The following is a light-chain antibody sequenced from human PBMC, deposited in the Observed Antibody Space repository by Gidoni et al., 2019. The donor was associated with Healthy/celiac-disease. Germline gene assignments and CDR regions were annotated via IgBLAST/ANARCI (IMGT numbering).Light chain of an antibody. Sequence: EIVMTQSPATLSVSPGERATLSCRASQSVRSNFAWYQQTPGQAPRLLIHGASTRATGIPARFSGSGSGTEFTLTISSLQSEDFAVYYCQQYDNWPRTFGQGTKVEIK. CDR1: QSVRSN. J-gene: IGKJ1*01. CDR3: QQYDNWPRT. V-gene: IGKV3-15*01. CDR2: GAS.